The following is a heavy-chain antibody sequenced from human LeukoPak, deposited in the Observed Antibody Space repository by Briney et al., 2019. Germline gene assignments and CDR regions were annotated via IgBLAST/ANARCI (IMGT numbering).Heavy chain of an antibody. J-gene: IGHJ4*02. CDR2: IYYSGST. CDR3: ARHAYCGGDCYWGDGFSLRLDY. CDR1: GGSISSSSYY. V-gene: IGHV4-39*01. D-gene: IGHD2-21*01. Sequence: SETLSLTCTVSGGSISSSSYYWGWIRQPPGKGLEWIGSIYYSGSTYYNPSLKSRVTISVDTSKNQFSLKLSSVTAADTAVYYCARHAYCGGDCYWGDGFSLRLDYWGQGTLVTVSS.